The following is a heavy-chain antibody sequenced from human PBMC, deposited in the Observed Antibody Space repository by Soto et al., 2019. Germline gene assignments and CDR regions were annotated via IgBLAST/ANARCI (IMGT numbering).Heavy chain of an antibody. J-gene: IGHJ4*02. Sequence: VGSLRLSCEASGFTFSGFDMHWVRQPTGKGLEWVSTIGTAGDTYYAVSVEGRFTISRDNAKNSLSLQMNSLRAGDTAVYFCARGQEVGAHFFDSWGQGTQVTSPQ. CDR3: ARGQEVGAHFFDS. D-gene: IGHD2-15*01. CDR1: GFTFSGFD. CDR2: IGTAGDT. V-gene: IGHV3-13*01.